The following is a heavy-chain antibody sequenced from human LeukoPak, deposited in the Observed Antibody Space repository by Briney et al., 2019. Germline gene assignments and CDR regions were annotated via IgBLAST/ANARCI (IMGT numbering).Heavy chain of an antibody. CDR3: ANAIPYRAGYDSGGYYHEFYFDY. J-gene: IGHJ4*02. CDR2: ISGSGGSI. CDR1: GVTSSTYP. Sequence: GGSLRLSCAPSGVTSSTYPMSGVRQAPGKGLEWVSAISGSGGSIYYADSVKGRFTISRDNSKNTLYLQMNSLRAEDTAVYYCANAIPYRAGYDSGGYYHEFYFDYWGQGTLVTVSS. D-gene: IGHD3-22*01. V-gene: IGHV3-23*01.